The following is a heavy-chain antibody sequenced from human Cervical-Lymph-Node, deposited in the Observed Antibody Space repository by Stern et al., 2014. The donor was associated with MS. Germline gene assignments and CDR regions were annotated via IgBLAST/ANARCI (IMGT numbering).Heavy chain of an antibody. J-gene: IGHJ5*02. D-gene: IGHD6-19*01. CDR1: GGSISGGGYY. Sequence: QLQLQESGPGLVKPSQTLSLTCTVSGGSISGGGYYWSWIRQHPGKGLECLGYIHYNGNTYYNPSLNSRVTISVDTSQNQFSLKMNSMTAADTAVYYCARGAVPGASWFDPWGQGTLVTVSS. CDR2: IHYNGNT. V-gene: IGHV4-31*03. CDR3: ARGAVPGASWFDP.